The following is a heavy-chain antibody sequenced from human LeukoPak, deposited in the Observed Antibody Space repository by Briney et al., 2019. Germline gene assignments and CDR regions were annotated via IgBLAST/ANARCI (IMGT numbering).Heavy chain of an antibody. V-gene: IGHV4-31*03. CDR3: ARGGYSNLDS. D-gene: IGHD4-11*01. J-gene: IGHJ4*02. Sequence: SETLSLTCTVPGGFISSGGYYWSWIRQHPGKGLEWIGYIYYSEDTHYNPSLKSRVIMSVDTSKNQFSLKVSSVTAADTAVYYCARGGYSNLDSWGQGVLVTVSS. CDR1: GGFISSGGYY. CDR2: IYYSEDT.